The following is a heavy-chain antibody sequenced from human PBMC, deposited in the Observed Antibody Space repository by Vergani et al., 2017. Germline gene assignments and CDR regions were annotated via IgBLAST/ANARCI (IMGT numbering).Heavy chain of an antibody. J-gene: IGHJ4*02. CDR3: ARSEVGAERLGNFDY. D-gene: IGHD1-26*01. CDR1: GYTFTGYY. Sequence: QVQLVQSGAEVKKPGASVKVSCKASGYTFTGYYMHWVRQAPGQGLEWMGGIIPIFGTANYAQKFQGRVTITADESTSTAYMELSSLRSEDTAVYYCARSEVGAERLGNFDYWGQGTLVTVSS. CDR2: IIPIFGTA. V-gene: IGHV1-69*01.